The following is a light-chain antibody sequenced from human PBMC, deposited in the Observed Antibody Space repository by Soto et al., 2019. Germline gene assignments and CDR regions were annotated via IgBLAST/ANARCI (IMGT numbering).Light chain of an antibody. CDR1: QSVSSK. Sequence: EIVMTQSPATLSVSPGERATLSCRASQSVSSKLAWYQQKPGQAPRLLIHGASTRATGIPARFSGSGSGTEFTLSISSLQSEDFAVYYCHQYNNWPPGTFGQGTKLEIK. V-gene: IGKV3-15*01. CDR3: HQYNNWPPGT. J-gene: IGKJ2*02. CDR2: GAS.